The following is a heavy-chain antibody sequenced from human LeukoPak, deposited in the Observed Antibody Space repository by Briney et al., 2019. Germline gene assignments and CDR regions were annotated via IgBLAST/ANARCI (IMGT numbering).Heavy chain of an antibody. D-gene: IGHD3-22*01. J-gene: IGHJ4*02. CDR2: ISGSGGST. CDR3: AKDRSYYDSSGYYDY. V-gene: IGHV3-23*01. CDR1: GFTFSSYA. Sequence: PGGSLRLSCAASGFTFSSYAMSWVRQAPGKGLEWVSAISGSGGSTYYADSEKGRFTISRDNSKNTLYLQMNSLRAEDTAVYYCAKDRSYYDSSGYYDYWGQGTLVTVSS.